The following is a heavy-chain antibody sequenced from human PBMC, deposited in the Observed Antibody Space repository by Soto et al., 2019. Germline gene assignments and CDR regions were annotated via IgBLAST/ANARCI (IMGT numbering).Heavy chain of an antibody. Sequence: GESLKISCKDSGYSFTSYWIGWVRQMPGKGLEWMGIIYPGDSDTRYSPSFQGQVTISADKSISTAYLQWSSLKASDTAMYYCARHNIGSGWYGGASTGPLKVYYYGMDVWGQGITVTVSS. J-gene: IGHJ6*02. CDR1: GYSFTSYW. D-gene: IGHD6-19*01. CDR2: IYPGDSDT. V-gene: IGHV5-51*01. CDR3: ARHNIGSGWYGGASTGPLKVYYYGMDV.